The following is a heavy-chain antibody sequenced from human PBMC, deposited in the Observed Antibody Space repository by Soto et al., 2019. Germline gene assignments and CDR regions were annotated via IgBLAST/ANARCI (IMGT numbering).Heavy chain of an antibody. J-gene: IGHJ6*02. D-gene: IGHD5-18*01. V-gene: IGHV3-33*01. Sequence: GGSLRLSCAASGFTFSSYGMHWVRQAPGKGLEWVAVIWYDGSNKYYADSVKGRFTISRDNSKNTLYLQMNRLRAEDTAVYYCARGGTAMVYYYYGMDVWGQGTTVTVSS. CDR3: ARGGTAMVYYYYGMDV. CDR2: IWYDGSNK. CDR1: GFTFSSYG.